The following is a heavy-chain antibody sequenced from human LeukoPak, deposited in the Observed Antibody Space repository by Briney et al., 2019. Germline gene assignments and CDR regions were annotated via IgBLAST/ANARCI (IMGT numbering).Heavy chain of an antibody. CDR2: IIPILGIA. CDR3: ARPGIAVAGVAYFDY. J-gene: IGHJ4*02. Sequence: SVKVSCKASGYTFTSYYMHWVRQAPGQGLEWMGRIIPILGIANYAQKFQGRVTITADKSTSTAYMELSSLRSEDTAVYYCARPGIAVAGVAYFDYWGQGTLVTVSS. CDR1: GYTFTSYY. V-gene: IGHV1-69*02. D-gene: IGHD6-19*01.